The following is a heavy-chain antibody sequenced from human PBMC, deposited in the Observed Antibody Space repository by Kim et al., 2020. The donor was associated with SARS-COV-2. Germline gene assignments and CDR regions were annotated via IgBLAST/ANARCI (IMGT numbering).Heavy chain of an antibody. Sequence: GGSLRLSCAASGFTFSNYGMTWVRQAPVKGLAWVSGITGNDGTTYYSDSVKGRFTISRDDSRSTLYLQMNSLRAEDTAVYYCAKFGSVASWGQGTL. V-gene: IGHV3-23*01. J-gene: IGHJ1*01. CDR1: GFTFSNYG. CDR2: ITGNDGTT. CDR3: AKFGSVAS. D-gene: IGHD3-10*01.